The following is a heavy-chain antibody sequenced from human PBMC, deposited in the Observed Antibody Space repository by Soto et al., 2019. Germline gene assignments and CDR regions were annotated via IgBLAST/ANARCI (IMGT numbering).Heavy chain of an antibody. CDR3: AKIPHSSSWYLDAFDI. D-gene: IGHD6-13*01. CDR1: GFTFSSYA. J-gene: IGHJ3*02. Sequence: PGGSLRLSCAASGFTFSSYAMSWFRQAPGKGLEWVSAISGSGGSTYYADSVKGRFTISRDNSKNTLYLQMNSLRAEDTAVYYCAKIPHSSSWYLDAFDIWGQGTMVTVSS. V-gene: IGHV3-23*01. CDR2: ISGSGGST.